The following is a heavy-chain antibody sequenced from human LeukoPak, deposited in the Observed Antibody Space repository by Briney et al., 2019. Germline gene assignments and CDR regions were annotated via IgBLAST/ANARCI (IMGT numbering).Heavy chain of an antibody. CDR2: INSDGSST. CDR1: GFTFSSYW. J-gene: IGHJ4*02. V-gene: IGHV3-74*01. CDR3: ARGDSSGWYFLGEIYFDY. Sequence: PGGSLRLSCAASGFTFSSYWVHWVRQAPGKGLVWVSRINSDGSSTSYADSVKGRFTISRDNAKNTLYLQMNSLRAEDTAVYYCARGDSSGWYFLGEIYFDYWGQGTLVTVSS. D-gene: IGHD6-19*01.